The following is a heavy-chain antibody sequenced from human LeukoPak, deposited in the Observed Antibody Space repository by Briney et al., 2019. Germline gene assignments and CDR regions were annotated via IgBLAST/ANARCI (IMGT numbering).Heavy chain of an antibody. CDR2: ISNDGSNK. D-gene: IGHD5-12*01. V-gene: IGHV3-30*18. CDR1: GFTFSTYG. J-gene: IGHJ6*04. Sequence: GGSLRLSCAASGFTFSTYGMHWVRQAPGKGLEWVAVISNDGSNKYYADSVKGRFTISRDKSKNTLYLQMNSLRAEDTAVYYSAKERRGYSGYERSYYYYYGMDVWGKGTTVTVSS. CDR3: AKERRGYSGYERSYYYYYGMDV.